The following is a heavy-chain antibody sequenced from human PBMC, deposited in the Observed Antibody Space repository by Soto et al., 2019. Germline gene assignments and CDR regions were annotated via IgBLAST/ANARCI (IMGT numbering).Heavy chain of an antibody. CDR3: AREIVAVDTAWGVNWFDP. J-gene: IGHJ5*02. CDR2: IIPIFGTA. V-gene: IGHV1-69*06. D-gene: IGHD3-22*01. Sequence: QVQLVQSGAEVKKPGSSVKVSCKASGGTFSSYAISWVRQAPGQGLEWMGGIIPIFGTANYAQKFQGRVTITADKSTSTAYTELSSLRSEDTAVYYCAREIVAVDTAWGVNWFDPWGQGTLVTVSS. CDR1: GGTFSSYA.